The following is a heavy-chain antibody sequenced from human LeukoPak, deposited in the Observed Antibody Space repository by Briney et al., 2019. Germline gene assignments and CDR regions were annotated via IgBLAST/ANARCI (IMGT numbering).Heavy chain of an antibody. CDR2: IYYSGST. V-gene: IGHV4-39*07. CDR3: ASSSGWYRGGEGY. D-gene: IGHD6-19*01. Sequence: SETLSLTCTVSGDSISSSNYYWGWIRQPPGKGLEWIGSIYYSGSTYYNPSLKSRVTISIDTSKNQFSLKLSSVTAADMAVYYCASSSGWYRGGEGYWGQGTLVTVSS. J-gene: IGHJ4*02. CDR1: GDSISSSNYY.